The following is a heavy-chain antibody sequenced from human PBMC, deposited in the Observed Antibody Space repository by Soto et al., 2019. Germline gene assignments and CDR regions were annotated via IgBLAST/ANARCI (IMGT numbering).Heavy chain of an antibody. CDR3: AREILEWLSAGNYNWFDP. CDR1: GFTFSSYW. V-gene: IGHV3-7*03. D-gene: IGHD3-3*01. J-gene: IGHJ5*02. Sequence: SLRLSCAASGFTFSSYWMSWVRQAPGKGLQWLANIKQDGSEEYYVDSVKGRFTISRDNAKNSLYLQMNSLRAEDTAVYYCAREILEWLSAGNYNWFDPWGQGTLVTVSS. CDR2: IKQDGSEE.